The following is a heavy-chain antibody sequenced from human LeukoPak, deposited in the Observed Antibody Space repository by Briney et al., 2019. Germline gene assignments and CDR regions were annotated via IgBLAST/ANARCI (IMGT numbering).Heavy chain of an antibody. J-gene: IGHJ4*02. CDR3: ARAGYCSSTSCYTEVPFDY. CDR2: INHSGST. D-gene: IGHD2-2*02. Sequence: ASETLSLTCAVYGGSFSGYYWSWIRQPPGKGLEWIGEINHSGSTNYNPSLKSRVTISVDTSKNQFSLKLSSVTAADTAVYYCARAGYCSSTSCYTEVPFDYWGQGTLVTVSS. CDR1: GGSFSGYY. V-gene: IGHV4-34*01.